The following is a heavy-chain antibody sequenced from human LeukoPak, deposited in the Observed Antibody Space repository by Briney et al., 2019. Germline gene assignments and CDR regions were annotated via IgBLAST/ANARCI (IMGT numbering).Heavy chain of an antibody. V-gene: IGHV3-7*01. CDR3: ACLTTTSNWYDAFDI. CDR1: GFTFSSYR. CDR2: IKQDGSEK. Sequence: GGSLRLSCAASGFTFSSYRMSWVRQAPGKGLEWVANIKQDGSEKYYVDSVKGRFTISRDNAKNSLYLQMNSLRAEDTAVYYCACLTTTSNWYDAFDIWGQGTMVTVSS. J-gene: IGHJ3*02. D-gene: IGHD1/OR15-1a*01.